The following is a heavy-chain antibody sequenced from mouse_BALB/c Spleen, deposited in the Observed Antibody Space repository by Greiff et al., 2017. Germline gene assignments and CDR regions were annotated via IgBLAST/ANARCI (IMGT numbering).Heavy chain of an antibody. D-gene: IGHD1-1*01. CDR1: GFSLSRYS. CDR3: ARGGIITTVVAKAMDY. Sequence: VQLKESGPGLVAPSQSLSITCTVSGFSLSRYSVHWVRQPPGKGLEWLGMIWGGGSTDYNSALKSRLSISKDNSKSQVFLKMNSLQTDDTAMYYCARGGIITTVVAKAMDYWGQGTSVTVSS. CDR2: IWGGGST. J-gene: IGHJ4*01. V-gene: IGHV2-6-4*01.